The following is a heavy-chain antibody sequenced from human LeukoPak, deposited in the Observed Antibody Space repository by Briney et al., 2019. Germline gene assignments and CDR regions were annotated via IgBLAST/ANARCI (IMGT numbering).Heavy chain of an antibody. V-gene: IGHV3-21*01. CDR2: ISSSSSYI. Sequence: GGSLRPSCAASGFTFSSYSMNWVRQAPGKGLEWVSSISSSSSYIYYADSVKGRFTISRDNAKNSLYLQMNSLRAEDTAVYYCARDPAADLYDFWSGTIGYWGQGTLVTVSS. CDR1: GFTFSSYS. J-gene: IGHJ4*02. CDR3: ARDPAADLYDFWSGTIGY. D-gene: IGHD3-3*01.